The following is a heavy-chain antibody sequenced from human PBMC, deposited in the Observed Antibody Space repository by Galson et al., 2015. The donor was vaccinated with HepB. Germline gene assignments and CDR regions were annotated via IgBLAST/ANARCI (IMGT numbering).Heavy chain of an antibody. J-gene: IGHJ5*02. CDR2: INHSGST. CDR3: ARGVSYSSSLGWFDP. D-gene: IGHD6-6*01. Sequence: SETLSLTCAVYGGSFSGYYWSWIRQPPGKGLEWIGEINHSGSTNYNPSLKSRVTISVDTSKNQFSLKLSSVTAADTAVYYCARGVSYSSSLGWFDPWGQGALVTVSS. CDR1: GGSFSGYY. V-gene: IGHV4-34*01.